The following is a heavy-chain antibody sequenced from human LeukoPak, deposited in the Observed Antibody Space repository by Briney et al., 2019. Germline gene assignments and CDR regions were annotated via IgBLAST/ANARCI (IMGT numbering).Heavy chain of an antibody. D-gene: IGHD2-2*01. Sequence: GGSLRLSCAASGFTFSSYWMHWLRQEPRKGLVWVSRISTDGSSRSYADSVKGRFTISRDNGKNTLYQQMNSLRAEDTAVYYCARQRRLGYCRTINCVDAFDIWGQGTMVIVSS. CDR3: ARQRRLGYCRTINCVDAFDI. V-gene: IGHV3-74*01. CDR1: GFTFSSYW. J-gene: IGHJ3*02. CDR2: ISTDGSSR.